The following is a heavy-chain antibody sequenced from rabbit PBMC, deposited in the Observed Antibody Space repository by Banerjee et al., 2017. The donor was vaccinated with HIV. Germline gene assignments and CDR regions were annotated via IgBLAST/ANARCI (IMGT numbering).Heavy chain of an antibody. CDR1: GFDLSSSYW. Sequence: QEQLEESGGGLVKPEGSLTLTCKASGFDLSSSYWICWVRQAPGKGLEWIACIYTGSSSTYYASWAKGRFTISKTSSTTVTLQMTSLTAADTGTYFCARNYDSSGWNVFKLWGPGTLVTVS. CDR2: IYTGSSST. J-gene: IGHJ4*01. D-gene: IGHD4-1*01. CDR3: ARNYDSSGWNVFKL. V-gene: IGHV1S45*01.